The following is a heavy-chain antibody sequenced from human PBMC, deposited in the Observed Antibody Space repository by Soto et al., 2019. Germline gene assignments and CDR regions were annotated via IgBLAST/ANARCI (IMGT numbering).Heavy chain of an antibody. CDR2: INNSGST. CDR3: ARRRWGVRGVIAYFFDY. D-gene: IGHD3-10*01. Sequence: QVQLQQWGAGLLKPSETLSLTCAVYGGSFSGYYWSWIRQPPGKGLEWIGEINNSGSTNYNPSLKSRVTISVDTSKNQFSLKLSSVTAADTAVYYCARRRWGVRGVIAYFFDYWGQGTLVTVSS. CDR1: GGSFSGYY. J-gene: IGHJ4*02. V-gene: IGHV4-34*01.